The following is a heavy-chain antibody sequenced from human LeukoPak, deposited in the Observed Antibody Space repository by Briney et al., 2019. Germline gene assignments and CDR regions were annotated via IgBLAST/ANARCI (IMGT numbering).Heavy chain of an antibody. CDR1: GGSFSDYY. CDR3: ASYGSGSYYRAFDH. CDR2: INHSGNT. V-gene: IGHV4-34*01. Sequence: TSETLSLTCAVYGGSFSDYYWSWIRQPPGKGLEWIGEINHSGNTNYNPSLKSRVTISEDTSKNQFSLKLSSVTAADTAVYYCASYGSGSYYRAFDHWGQGTLVTVSS. J-gene: IGHJ4*02. D-gene: IGHD3-10*01.